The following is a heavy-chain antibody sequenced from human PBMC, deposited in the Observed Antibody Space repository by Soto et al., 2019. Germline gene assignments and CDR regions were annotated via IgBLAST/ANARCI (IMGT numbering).Heavy chain of an antibody. CDR2: ISGSGGSP. J-gene: IGHJ4*02. CDR3: AKEGTSGLYYFDY. D-gene: IGHD6-19*01. V-gene: IGHV3-23*01. CDR1: GFTFSNYA. Sequence: PGGSLRLSCAASGFTFSNYAMNWVRQAPGNGLEWVSTISGSGGSPYYADSVKGRFTISRDNSKNTLYLQMNSLRAGDSAIYYCAKEGTSGLYYFDYWGQGTLVTVSS.